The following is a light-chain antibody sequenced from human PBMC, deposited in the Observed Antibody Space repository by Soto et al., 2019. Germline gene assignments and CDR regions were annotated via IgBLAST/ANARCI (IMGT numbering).Light chain of an antibody. J-gene: IGKJ5*01. CDR2: DAS. CDR1: QSVSSY. CDR3: HQHSISIT. Sequence: EIVLTQSPATLSLSPGERATLSCRASQSVSSYLAWYQQKPGQAPRLLIYDASNRATGIPARFSGSGSGTDFTLTISSLDPEDFAVYYCHQHSISITFGQGTRLEVK. V-gene: IGKV3-11*01.